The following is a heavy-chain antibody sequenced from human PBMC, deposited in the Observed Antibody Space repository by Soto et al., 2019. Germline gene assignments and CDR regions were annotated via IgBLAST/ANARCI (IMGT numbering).Heavy chain of an antibody. CDR3: ARSILDRTPDGFDY. J-gene: IGHJ4*02. V-gene: IGHV4-59*12. CDR2: IYYSGST. D-gene: IGHD3-9*01. Sequence: PSWALSLLCPVFGGSSSSYYWSWIRQPPGKGLEWIGYIYYSGSTNYNPSLKSRVTISVDTSKNQFSLKLSSVTAADTAVYYCARSILDRTPDGFDYWGQGTLVTVPS. CDR1: GGSSSSYY.